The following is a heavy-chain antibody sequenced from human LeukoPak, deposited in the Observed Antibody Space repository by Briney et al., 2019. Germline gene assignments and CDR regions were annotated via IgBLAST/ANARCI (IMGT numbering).Heavy chain of an antibody. Sequence: SETLSLTCTVSGGSIRTAGYYWSWIRQHPGKGLEWIRYIYYSGTPYYNPSLKSRVTISVDTSQSRFSLRLTSVTAADTAVSYCARDAEYYYGSGSYSSGIDVWGQGTTVTVSS. CDR1: GGSIRTAGYY. CDR2: IYYSGTP. J-gene: IGHJ6*02. D-gene: IGHD3-10*01. CDR3: ARDAEYYYGSGSYSSGIDV. V-gene: IGHV4-31*03.